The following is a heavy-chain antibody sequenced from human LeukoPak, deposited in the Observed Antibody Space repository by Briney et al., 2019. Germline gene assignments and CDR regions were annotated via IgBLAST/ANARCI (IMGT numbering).Heavy chain of an antibody. CDR1: GFTFSGFW. J-gene: IGHJ4*02. CDR3: ARLRADSSGSYYFDY. D-gene: IGHD3-22*01. V-gene: IGHV3-7*03. CDR2: INSDGSEG. Sequence: GSLRLSCAVSGFTFSGFWMSWSRQAPGKGLEWVASINSDGSEGYYADVVKGRFTISRDYAKNSLYLQINSLRAEDTAVYYCARLRADSSGSYYFDYWGQGTLVTVSS.